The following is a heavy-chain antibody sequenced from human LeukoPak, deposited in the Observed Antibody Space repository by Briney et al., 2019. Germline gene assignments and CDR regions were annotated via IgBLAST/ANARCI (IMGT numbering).Heavy chain of an antibody. CDR2: IYSGGST. D-gene: IGHD3-10*01. CDR1: GFTVSSNY. Sequence: PGGSLRLSCAASGFTVSSNYMSWVRQAPGKGLEWVSVIYSGGSTYYADSVKGRFTISRDNSKNTLYLQMNSLRAEDTAVYYCAKDRRYCGSGSYYDYWGQGTLVTVSS. J-gene: IGHJ4*02. CDR3: AKDRRYCGSGSYYDY. V-gene: IGHV3-53*01.